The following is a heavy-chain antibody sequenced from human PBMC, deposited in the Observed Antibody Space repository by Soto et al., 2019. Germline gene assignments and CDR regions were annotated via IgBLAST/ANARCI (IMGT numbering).Heavy chain of an antibody. CDR1: GFTFSSYA. CDR2: ISYDGSNK. CDR3: AREGIAVAGTLDY. Sequence: GGSLRLSCAASGFTFSSYAMHWVRQAPGKGLEWVAVISYDGSNKYYADSVKGRFTISRDNSKNTLYLQMNSLRAGDTAVYYCAREGIAVAGTLDYWGQGTLVTVSS. V-gene: IGHV3-30-3*01. D-gene: IGHD6-19*01. J-gene: IGHJ4*02.